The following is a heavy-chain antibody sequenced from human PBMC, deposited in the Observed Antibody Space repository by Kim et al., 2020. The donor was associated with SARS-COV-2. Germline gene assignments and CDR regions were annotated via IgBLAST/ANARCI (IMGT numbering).Heavy chain of an antibody. J-gene: IGHJ3*02. Sequence: GGSLRLSCAASGFTFSSYSMNWVRQAPEKGLEWVSYISSSSSTIYYADSVKGRFTISRDNAKNSLYLQMNSLRDEDTAVYYCATEMVRGVYDAFDIWGQGTMVTVSS. CDR2: ISSSSSTI. CDR1: GFTFSSYS. CDR3: ATEMVRGVYDAFDI. V-gene: IGHV3-48*02. D-gene: IGHD3-10*01.